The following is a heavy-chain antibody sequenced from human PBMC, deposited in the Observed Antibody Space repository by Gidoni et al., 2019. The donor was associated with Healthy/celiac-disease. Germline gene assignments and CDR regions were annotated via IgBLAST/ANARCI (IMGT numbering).Heavy chain of an antibody. Sequence: QITLKESGPTLVKPTQTLTLTCTFSGFSLSTSGVGVGWIRQPPGKALAWLALIYWNDDKRYSPSLKSRLTITKDTSKNQVVLTMTNMDPVDTATYYCAHRRIQLWFDYWGQGTLVTVSS. D-gene: IGHD5-18*01. J-gene: IGHJ4*02. CDR3: AHRRIQLWFDY. CDR1: GFSLSTSGVG. CDR2: IYWNDDK. V-gene: IGHV2-5*01.